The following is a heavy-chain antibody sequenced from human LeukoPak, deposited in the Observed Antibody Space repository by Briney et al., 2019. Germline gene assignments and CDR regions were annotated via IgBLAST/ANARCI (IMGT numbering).Heavy chain of an antibody. J-gene: IGHJ4*02. CDR3: ARYCNGVTCYSGYDY. CDR2: ISTNGGGT. V-gene: IGHV3-64*01. Sequence: GGSLRLSCAASGFTFSSYAMHWVRQTPGKGLEYVSAISTNGGGTYYANSVKGRFTISRDNSKNTLYLEMGSLRAEDMAVYFCARYCNGVTCYSGYDYWGQGTLVTVSS. CDR1: GFTFSSYA. D-gene: IGHD2-15*01.